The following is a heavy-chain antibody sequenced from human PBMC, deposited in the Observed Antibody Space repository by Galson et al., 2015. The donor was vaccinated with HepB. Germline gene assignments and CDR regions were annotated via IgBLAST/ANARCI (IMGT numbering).Heavy chain of an antibody. V-gene: IGHV3-23*01. D-gene: IGHD5-18*01. CDR3: AKSKISGGTAMVFDY. CDR2: IIGGGGST. CDR1: GFTFSSYA. J-gene: IGHJ4*02. Sequence: SLRLSCAASGFTFSSYAMSWVRQAPGKGLEWVSGIIGGGGSTYYADSVKGRFTISRDNSKNTLSLQMNSLRAEDTAVYYCAKSKISGGTAMVFDYWGQGTLVTVSS.